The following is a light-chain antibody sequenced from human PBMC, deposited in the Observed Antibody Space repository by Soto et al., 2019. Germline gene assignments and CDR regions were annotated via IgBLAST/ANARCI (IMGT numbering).Light chain of an antibody. J-gene: IGKJ1*01. Sequence: EIVLTQSPATLSLSPGERATLSCRASQSVSSYLAWYQQKPGQAPRLLIYDTVSRAAGVPGRFSGSGSGTEFTLTISRLEPEDFVVYYCQHFVNSLTWTFGQGTKVDI. CDR2: DTV. CDR1: QSVSSY. V-gene: IGKV3-11*01. CDR3: QHFVNSLTWT.